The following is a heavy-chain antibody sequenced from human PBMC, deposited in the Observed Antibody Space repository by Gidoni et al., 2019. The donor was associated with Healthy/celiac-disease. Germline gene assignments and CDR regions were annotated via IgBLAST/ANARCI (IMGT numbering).Heavy chain of an antibody. Sequence: QLQLQESGPGLVKPSETLSLTCTVSGGSISSSSYYWGWIRQPPGNGLEWIGSIYYSGSTSYNPSLKSRVTISVNTSKNQFSLKLSSGTAADTAVYYCARQGRITMIVVVITNAFDIWGQGTMVTVSS. J-gene: IGHJ3*02. V-gene: IGHV4-39*01. CDR2: IYYSGST. CDR3: ARQGRITMIVVVITNAFDI. D-gene: IGHD3-22*01. CDR1: GGSISSSSYY.